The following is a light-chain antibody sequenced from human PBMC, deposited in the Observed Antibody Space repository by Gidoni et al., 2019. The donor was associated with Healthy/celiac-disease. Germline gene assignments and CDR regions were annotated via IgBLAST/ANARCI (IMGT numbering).Light chain of an antibody. CDR3: MQALQTPLT. CDR2: LGS. CDR1: QSLLHSNGYNY. J-gene: IGKJ4*01. Sequence: DIVMTQSPLSMPVTPVEPPSISCISSQSLLHSNGYNYLDWYLQKPGQSPPLLIYLGSNRASGVPDRFSGSGSGTDFTLKISRVEAEDVGVYYCMQALQTPLTFGGGTKVEIK. V-gene: IGKV2-28*01.